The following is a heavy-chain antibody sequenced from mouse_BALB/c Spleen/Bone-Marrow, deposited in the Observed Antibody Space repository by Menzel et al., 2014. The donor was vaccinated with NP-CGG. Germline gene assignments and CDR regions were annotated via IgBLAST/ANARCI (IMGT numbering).Heavy chain of an antibody. CDR3: ARDDYYAMDY. Sequence: EVQLVESGGGLVQPGGSLRLSCATSGFTFTDYYTSWVRQPPGKALEWLGFIRNKANGYTTEYSASVKGRFTISRDNSQSILYLQMNTLRAEDSATYYCARDDYYAMDYWGQGTSVTVSS. CDR2: IRNKANGYTT. CDR1: GFTFTDYY. J-gene: IGHJ4*01. V-gene: IGHV7-3*02.